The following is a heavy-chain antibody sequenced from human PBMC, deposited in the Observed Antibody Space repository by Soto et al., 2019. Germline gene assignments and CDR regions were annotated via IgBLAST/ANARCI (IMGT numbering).Heavy chain of an antibody. Sequence: EVQLVESGGDVVRPGGSLGLSCAASGFTFDDYGMSWVRQAPGKGLEWVSGLNWNGDSTGYADSVKGRFTISRDNAKNSLYLQMNSLRAEDTALYYCARGAIYCSGGRCYPVYWGQGTLVTVSS. D-gene: IGHD2-15*01. CDR2: LNWNGDST. V-gene: IGHV3-20*04. CDR3: ARGAIYCSGGRCYPVY. CDR1: GFTFDDYG. J-gene: IGHJ4*02.